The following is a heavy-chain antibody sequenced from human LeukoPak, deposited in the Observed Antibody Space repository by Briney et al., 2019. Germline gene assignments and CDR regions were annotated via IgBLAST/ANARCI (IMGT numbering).Heavy chain of an antibody. D-gene: IGHD1-26*01. CDR3: ATGSHYFDY. CDR2: IYYSGST. Sequence: SDTLSLTCTVSGGXISSYYWSWIRQPPGKGLEWIGYIYYSGSTKYNPSLKSRATISEDTSKNQFSLKLSSVTAADTAVYYCATGSHYFDYWGQGTLVTVSS. CDR1: GGXISSYY. J-gene: IGHJ4*02. V-gene: IGHV4-59*08.